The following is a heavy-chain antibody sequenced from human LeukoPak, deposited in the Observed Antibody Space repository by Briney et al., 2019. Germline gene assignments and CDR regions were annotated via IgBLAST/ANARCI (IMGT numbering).Heavy chain of an antibody. J-gene: IGHJ4*02. Sequence: GGSLRLSCAASGFTFSSYAMSWVRQAPGKGLNGVSAISGSDGSTYYAHSQKGRLTISRDNSKYTLYLQMNSLRAEDKSVYYCAKSAGREWDFDYWGQGTLVTVSS. CDR2: ISGSDGST. CDR3: AKSAGREWDFDY. CDR1: GFTFSSYA. D-gene: IGHD5-24*01. V-gene: IGHV3-23*01.